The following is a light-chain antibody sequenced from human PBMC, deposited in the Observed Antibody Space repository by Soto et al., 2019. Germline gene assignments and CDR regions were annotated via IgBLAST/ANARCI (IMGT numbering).Light chain of an antibody. CDR2: DAS. V-gene: IGKV3-11*01. J-gene: IGKJ3*01. Sequence: EIMLTQSPATLSLSPGERATLSCRASQSVSSYLAWYQQKPGQAPRLLIYDASNRATGIPARFSGSGSGTDFTLTISSLEPEDFAVYYCQQYESLFTFGRGTKVDMK. CDR3: QQYESLFT. CDR1: QSVSSY.